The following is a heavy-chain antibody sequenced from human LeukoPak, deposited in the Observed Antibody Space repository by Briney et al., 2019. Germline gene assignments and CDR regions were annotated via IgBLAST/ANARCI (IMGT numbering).Heavy chain of an antibody. CDR2: IYYSGST. Sequence: SETLSLTCTVSGGSISSYSWSWIRQPPGKGLEWIGYIYYSGSTSYNPSLKRRVTISVDTSKKQFSLKLSPVTAADTAFYFCARYIVSYPHDAFDIWGQGTMVTVSS. J-gene: IGHJ3*02. CDR1: GGSISSYS. V-gene: IGHV4-59*01. D-gene: IGHD1-26*01. CDR3: ARYIVSYPHDAFDI.